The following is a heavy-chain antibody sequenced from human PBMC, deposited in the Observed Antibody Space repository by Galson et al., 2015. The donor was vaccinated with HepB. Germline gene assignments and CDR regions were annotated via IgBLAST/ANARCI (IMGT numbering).Heavy chain of an antibody. V-gene: IGHV1-18*04. Sequence: SVKVSCKASGYTFTSYGISWVRQAPGQGLEWMGWISAYNGNTNYAQKLQGRVTMTTDTSTSTAYMELRSLRSDDTAVCYCARGYRYYYDSSGYLSPYYYYGMDVWGQGTTVTVSS. CDR1: GYTFTSYG. D-gene: IGHD3-22*01. CDR2: ISAYNGNT. CDR3: ARGYRYYYDSSGYLSPYYYYGMDV. J-gene: IGHJ6*02.